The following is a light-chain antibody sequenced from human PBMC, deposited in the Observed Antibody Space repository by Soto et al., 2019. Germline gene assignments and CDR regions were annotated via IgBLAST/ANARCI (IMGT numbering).Light chain of an antibody. Sequence: TLSVSPGERGTLSCRASQSVSSNLAWYQQKPGQAPRLLIHDASTRATGIPARFSGSGSGTEFTLTISSLQSEDFAVYYCQQYSNWPRTFGQGTKVDI. CDR2: DAS. V-gene: IGKV3-15*01. CDR1: QSVSSN. CDR3: QQYSNWPRT. J-gene: IGKJ1*01.